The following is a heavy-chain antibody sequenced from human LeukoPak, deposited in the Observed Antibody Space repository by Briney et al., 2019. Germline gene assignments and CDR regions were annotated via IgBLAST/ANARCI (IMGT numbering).Heavy chain of an antibody. D-gene: IGHD6-6*01. CDR1: GFTFSSYA. CDR2: ISGSGGST. Sequence: GGSLRLSCAASGFTFSSYAMSWVRQAPGKGLEWVSAISGSGGSTYYADSVKGRFTISRDNSKNTLYLQMNSLRAEDTAVYYCAKWKWVGRRKQLVNWFDPWGQGTLVTVSS. CDR3: AKWKWVGRRKQLVNWFDP. J-gene: IGHJ5*02. V-gene: IGHV3-23*01.